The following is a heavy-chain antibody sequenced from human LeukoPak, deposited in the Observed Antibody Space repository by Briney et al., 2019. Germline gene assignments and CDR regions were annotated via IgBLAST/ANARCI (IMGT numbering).Heavy chain of an antibody. V-gene: IGHV3-53*01. CDR1: GFSVSGNF. Sequence: GGSLRLSCTASGFSVSGNFMTWVRQAPGQGLEWISFIYAGGTTSYADSVKGRFTLSRNNSKNTIYLQLNSLRVEDTAVYYCARGRSRSSSGWYFDYWGQGTLVTVSS. D-gene: IGHD3-22*01. J-gene: IGHJ4*02. CDR2: IYAGGTT. CDR3: ARGRSRSSSGWYFDY.